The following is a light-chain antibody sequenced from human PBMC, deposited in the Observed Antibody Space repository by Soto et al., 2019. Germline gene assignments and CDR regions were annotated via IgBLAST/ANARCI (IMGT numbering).Light chain of an antibody. CDR1: QSISNH. Sequence: DIQMTQSPSSLSASVEDRVIITCRASQSISNHLNWYQQKPGKAPKLLIFAASSLQSGVPSRFSGSRSGPDFTLTISSLQPEDFALYYCQQYDTSPPLYTFGQGTRLEIK. CDR2: AAS. J-gene: IGKJ2*01. CDR3: QQYDTSPPLYT. V-gene: IGKV1-39*01.